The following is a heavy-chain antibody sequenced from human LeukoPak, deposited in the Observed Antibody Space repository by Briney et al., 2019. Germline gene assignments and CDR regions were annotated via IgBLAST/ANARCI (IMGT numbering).Heavy chain of an antibody. V-gene: IGHV3-21*01. CDR2: ISSSSSYI. J-gene: IGHJ4*02. CDR1: GFTFSSYS. Sequence: GGSLRLSCAASGFTFSSYSMNWVRQAPGKGLEWVSSISSSSSYIYYADSVKGRFTISRDNAKNSLYLQMNSLRAEDTAVYYCARELAAAGTVLDYWGQGTLVTVSS. CDR3: ARELAAAGTVLDY. D-gene: IGHD6-13*01.